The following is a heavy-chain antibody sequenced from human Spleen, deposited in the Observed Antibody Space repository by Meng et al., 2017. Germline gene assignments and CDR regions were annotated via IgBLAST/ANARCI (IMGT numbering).Heavy chain of an antibody. CDR1: GFTFSSYA. V-gene: IGHV3-30*04. CDR2: ISYDGSNK. CDR3: AKPKGIVVVITYFDY. D-gene: IGHD3-22*01. J-gene: IGHJ4*02. Sequence: GESLKISCAASGFTFSSYAMHWVRQAPGKGLEWVAVISYDGSNKYYADSVKGRFTISRDNSKNTLYLQMNSLRAEDTAVYYCAKPKGIVVVITYFDYWGQGTLVTVSS.